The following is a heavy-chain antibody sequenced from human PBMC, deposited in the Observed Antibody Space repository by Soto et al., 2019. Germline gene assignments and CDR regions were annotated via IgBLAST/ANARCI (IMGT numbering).Heavy chain of an antibody. CDR3: ARAADMGEYYHYGMDV. CDR1: GYTFTGYY. CDR2: INPSSGGA. J-gene: IGHJ6*02. D-gene: IGHD2-15*01. Sequence: ASVKVSCKASGYTFTGYYLHWVRQAPGQGLEWMGWINPSSGGANIAQKFQGWVTMTRDTSIDTAYMELTRLRSDDTAVYYCARAADMGEYYHYGMDVWGQGTPVTVSS. V-gene: IGHV1-2*04.